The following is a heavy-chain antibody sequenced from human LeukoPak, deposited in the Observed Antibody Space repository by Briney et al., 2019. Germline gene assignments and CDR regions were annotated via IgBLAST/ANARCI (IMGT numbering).Heavy chain of an antibody. CDR1: GYTFTNFG. J-gene: IGHJ4*02. V-gene: IGHV1-18*01. Sequence: GASVKVSYKASGYTFTNFGLSWVRQAPGQGLEWMGWISAYNGDTYYAQRFHGRVTITTDTSTSTAYMELNRLRSDDPAVYYCGGGGEGGELGDYWGQGTLVTVSS. D-gene: IGHD1-7*01. CDR2: ISAYNGDT. CDR3: GGGGEGGELGDY.